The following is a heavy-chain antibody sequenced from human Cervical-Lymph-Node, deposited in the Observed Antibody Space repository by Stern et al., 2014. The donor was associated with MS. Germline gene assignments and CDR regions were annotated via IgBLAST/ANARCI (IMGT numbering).Heavy chain of an antibody. V-gene: IGHV4-59*01. CDR1: GVSISSYY. D-gene: IGHD6-19*01. CDR2: IYYSGST. Sequence: QVQLQESGPGLVKPSETLSLTCTVSGVSISSYYWSWIRQPPGKGLEWIGYIYYSGSTNYNPALKSRVTTSADTSQNQVSLTLSSVTAADTAMYYCARGGGQWLSLIDPWGQGTLVTVSS. J-gene: IGHJ5*02. CDR3: ARGGGQWLSLIDP.